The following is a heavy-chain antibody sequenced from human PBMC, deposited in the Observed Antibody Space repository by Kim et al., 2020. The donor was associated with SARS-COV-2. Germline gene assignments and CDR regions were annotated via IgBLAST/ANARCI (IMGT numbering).Heavy chain of an antibody. Sequence: SETLSLTCTVSGGSISSGGYYWSWIRQHPGKGLEWIGYIYYSGSTYYNPSLKSRVTISVDTSKNQFSLKLSSVTAADTAVYYCARAKSGYYIDWFDPWGQGTLVTVSS. V-gene: IGHV4-31*03. CDR2: IYYSGST. J-gene: IGHJ5*02. CDR3: ARAKSGYYIDWFDP. D-gene: IGHD3-3*01. CDR1: GGSISSGGYY.